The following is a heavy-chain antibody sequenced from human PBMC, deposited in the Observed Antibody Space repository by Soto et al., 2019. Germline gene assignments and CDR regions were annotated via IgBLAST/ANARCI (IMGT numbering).Heavy chain of an antibody. J-gene: IGHJ4*02. CDR1: GFTFSSYG. CDR2: IWYDGSNK. CDR3: ARGNPYYFDY. V-gene: IGHV3-33*01. Sequence: GGSLRLSCAASGFTFSSYGMHWVRQAPGNGLEWVAVIWYDGSNKYYADSVKGRFTISRDNSKNTLYLQMNSLRAEDTAVYYCARGNPYYFDYWGQGTLVTVSS.